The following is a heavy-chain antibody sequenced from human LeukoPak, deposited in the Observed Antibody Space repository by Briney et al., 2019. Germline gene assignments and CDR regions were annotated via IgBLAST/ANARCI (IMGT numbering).Heavy chain of an antibody. J-gene: IGHJ4*02. CDR2: IWYDGSNK. CDR1: GFTFSSYG. D-gene: IGHD6-19*01. Sequence: GGSLRLSCAASGFTFSSYGMHWVRQAPGKGLEWVAVIWYDGSNKYYADSVKGRFTISRDNSKNTLYLQMNSLRAEDTAVYYCAKRAPAVDLDYWGQGTLVTVSS. CDR3: AKRAPAVDLDY. V-gene: IGHV3-30*02.